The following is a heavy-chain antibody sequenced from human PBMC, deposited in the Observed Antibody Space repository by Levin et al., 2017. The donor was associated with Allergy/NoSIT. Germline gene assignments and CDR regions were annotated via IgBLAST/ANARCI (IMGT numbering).Heavy chain of an antibody. CDR1: GGSISSSSYY. D-gene: IGHD6-13*01. V-gene: IGHV4-39*07. CDR2: IYYTGSTGST. J-gene: IGHJ4*02. Sequence: SETLSLTCTVSGGSISSSSYYWGWIRQPPGKGLEWIGSIYYTGSTGSTYYNPSLKSRVTISVDTSKNQFSLKVSSVTAADTAVYYCARDSRDISAGGPPEWGQGTLVTVSS. CDR3: ARDSRDISAGGPPE.